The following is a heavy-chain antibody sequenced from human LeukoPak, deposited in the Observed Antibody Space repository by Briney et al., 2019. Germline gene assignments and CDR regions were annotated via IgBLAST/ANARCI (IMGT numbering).Heavy chain of an antibody. CDR2: IIPIFGTA. CDR3: ARAFFDDFWNGEETWSDP. V-gene: IGHV1-69*13. CDR1: GGTFSSYA. D-gene: IGHD3-3*01. J-gene: IGHJ5*02. Sequence: ASVKVSCKASGGTFSSYAISLVRQAPGQGLEWMGGIIPIFGTANYAQKFQGRGTVTADESTSPAYMELRGLGSEDTAVYYCARAFFDDFWNGEETWSDPWGQGTLVTVSS.